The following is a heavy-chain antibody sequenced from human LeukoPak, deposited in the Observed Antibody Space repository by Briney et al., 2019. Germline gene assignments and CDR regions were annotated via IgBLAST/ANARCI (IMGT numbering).Heavy chain of an antibody. CDR3: ARATDYPWYFDY. V-gene: IGHV4-34*01. CDR1: GGSFSGYY. J-gene: IGHJ4*02. Sequence: ASETLSLTCAVYGGSFSGYYWNWIRQPPGKGLEWIGEINHSGSTNYNPSLKSRVTISVDTSKNQFSLKLSSVTAADTAVYYCARATDYPWYFDYWGQGTLVTVSS. CDR2: INHSGST. D-gene: IGHD4-11*01.